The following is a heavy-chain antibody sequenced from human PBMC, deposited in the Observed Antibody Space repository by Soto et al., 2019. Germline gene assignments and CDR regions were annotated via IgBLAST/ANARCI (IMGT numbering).Heavy chain of an antibody. J-gene: IGHJ4*02. Sequence: GASVKVSCKASGYTFTGYYMHWVRQAPGQGLEWMGWINPNSGGTNYAQKFQGWVTMTRDTSISTAYMELSRLRSDDTAVYYCARDTTVTTLGYFDYSGQGTLVTVSS. CDR1: GYTFTGYY. D-gene: IGHD4-17*01. CDR2: INPNSGGT. CDR3: ARDTTVTTLGYFDY. V-gene: IGHV1-2*04.